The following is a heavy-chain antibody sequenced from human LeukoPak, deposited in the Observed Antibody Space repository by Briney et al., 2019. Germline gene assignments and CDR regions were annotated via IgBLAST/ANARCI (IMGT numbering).Heavy chain of an antibody. D-gene: IGHD6-19*01. CDR3: ARDAYSSGWYLGGGFDY. J-gene: IGHJ4*02. CDR1: GGSISSYY. Sequence: PSETLSLTCTVSGGSISSYYWSWIRQPPGKGLEWIGYIYYSGSTNYNPSLKSRVTISVDTSKNQFSLKLSSVTAADTAVYYCARDAYSSGWYLGGGFDYWGQGTLVTVSS. CDR2: IYYSGST. V-gene: IGHV4-59*01.